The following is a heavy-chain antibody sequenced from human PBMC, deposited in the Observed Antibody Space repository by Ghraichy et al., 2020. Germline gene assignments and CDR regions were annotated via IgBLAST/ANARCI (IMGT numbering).Heavy chain of an antibody. Sequence: SQTLSLTCTVSGGSISTYSWTWIRQPPGKGLEWIGYIYYTGSTNYNPSLKSRVTISLDTSKNQFSLKLSSVTAADTAVYYCARPSDPNWYYFDYWGQGTLVTVSS. V-gene: IGHV4-59*08. CDR1: GGSISTYS. J-gene: IGHJ4*02. D-gene: IGHD2-21*02. CDR2: IYYTGST. CDR3: ARPSDPNWYYFDY.